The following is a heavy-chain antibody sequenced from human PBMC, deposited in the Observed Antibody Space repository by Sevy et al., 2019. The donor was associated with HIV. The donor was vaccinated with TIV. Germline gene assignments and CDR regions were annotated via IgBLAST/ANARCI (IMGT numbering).Heavy chain of an antibody. CDR2: IIPIFGTA. CDR1: GGTFSSYA. Sequence: ASVKVSCKASGGTFSSYAISWVRQAPGQGLEWMGGIIPIFGTANYAQKFQGRVTITADESTSTAYMELSSLRSEDTAVYYCATTSPFWSGYRSRFLGMDVWGQGTTVTVSS. V-gene: IGHV1-69*13. J-gene: IGHJ6*02. D-gene: IGHD3-3*01. CDR3: ATTSPFWSGYRSRFLGMDV.